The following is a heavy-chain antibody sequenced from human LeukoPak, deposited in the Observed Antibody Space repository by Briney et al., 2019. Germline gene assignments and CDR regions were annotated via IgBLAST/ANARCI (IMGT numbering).Heavy chain of an antibody. J-gene: IGHJ4*02. CDR1: GGSFSGYY. D-gene: IGHD4-17*01. CDR2: TNHSGST. CDR3: ARGYAYGDTGSFDY. V-gene: IGHV4-34*01. Sequence: PSETLSLTCAVYGGSFSGYYWSWIRQPPGKGLEWIGETNHSGSTNYNPSLKSRVTISVDTSKNQFSLRLRSVTAADTALYYCARGYAYGDTGSFDYWGQGALVTVSS.